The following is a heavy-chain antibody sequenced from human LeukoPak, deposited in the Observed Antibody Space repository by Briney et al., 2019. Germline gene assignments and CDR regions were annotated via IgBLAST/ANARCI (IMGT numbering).Heavy chain of an antibody. D-gene: IGHD6-19*01. J-gene: IGHJ4*02. CDR1: GFTFSSYA. Sequence: HPGGSLRLSCAASGFTFSSYAMSWVRQAPGKGLEWVSAISGSGGSTYYADSVKGRFTISRDNSKNTLYLQMNSLRAEDTAVYYCARVPEEYSSGWHYYNYFDYWGQGTLVTVSS. CDR2: ISGSGGST. CDR3: ARVPEEYSSGWHYYNYFDY. V-gene: IGHV3-23*01.